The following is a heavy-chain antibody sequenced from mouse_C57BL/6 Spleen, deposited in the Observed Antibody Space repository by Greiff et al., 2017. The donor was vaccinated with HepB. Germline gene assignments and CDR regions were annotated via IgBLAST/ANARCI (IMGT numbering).Heavy chain of an antibody. CDR1: GYTFTDYY. J-gene: IGHJ1*03. Sequence: QVHVKQSGAELVRPGASVKLSCKASGYTFTDYYINWVKQRPGQGLEWIARIYPGSGNTYYNEKFKGKATLTAEKSSSTAYMQLSRLTSEDSAVYFCARESDGYYLYWYFDVWGTGTTVTVSS. CDR2: IYPGSGNT. CDR3: ARESDGYYLYWYFDV. D-gene: IGHD2-3*01. V-gene: IGHV1-76*01.